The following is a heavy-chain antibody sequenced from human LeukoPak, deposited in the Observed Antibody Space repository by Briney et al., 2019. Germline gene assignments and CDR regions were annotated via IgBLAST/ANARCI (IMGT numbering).Heavy chain of an antibody. CDR1: GGSISSGDYY. CDR3: ARYCSSTSCYDYDAFDI. J-gene: IGHJ3*02. V-gene: IGHV4-30-4*01. D-gene: IGHD2-2*01. CDR2: IYYSGST. Sequence: PSETLSLTCTVSGGSISSGDYYWSWIRQPPGTGLGWIGYIYYSGSTYYNPSLKSRVTISVDTSKNQFSLKLSSVTAADTAVYYCARYCSSTSCYDYDAFDIWGQGTMVTVSS.